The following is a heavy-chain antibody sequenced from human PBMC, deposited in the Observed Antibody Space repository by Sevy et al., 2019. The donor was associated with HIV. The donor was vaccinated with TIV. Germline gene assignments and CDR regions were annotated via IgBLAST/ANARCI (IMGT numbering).Heavy chain of an antibody. CDR1: GYTLTDYY. CDR2: INPNNGDS. V-gene: IGHV1-2*02. Sequence: ASVKVSCKTSGYTLTDYYMHWVRQAPGQGLEWMGWINPNNGDSRSAEKFQGRVTLTSDMSISTVYLELNRLTSDDSAIYFCTRDDLYTPPWEFDYWSHGALVTVSS. J-gene: IGHJ4*01. D-gene: IGHD1-26*01. CDR3: TRDDLYTPPWEFDY.